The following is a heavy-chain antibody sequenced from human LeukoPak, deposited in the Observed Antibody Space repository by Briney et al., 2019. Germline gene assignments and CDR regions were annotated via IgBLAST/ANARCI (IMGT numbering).Heavy chain of an antibody. D-gene: IGHD1-26*01. V-gene: IGHV4-39*01. CDR2: IYYSGST. CDR1: GGSISSSSYY. J-gene: IGHJ4*02. Sequence: SETLSLTRAVSGGSISSSSYYWGWIRQPPGKGLEWIGSIYYSGSTYYNPSLKSRVTISVDTSKNQFTLKLSSVTAADTAVYYCASGYSELDYWGQGTLVTDPS. CDR3: ASGYSELDY.